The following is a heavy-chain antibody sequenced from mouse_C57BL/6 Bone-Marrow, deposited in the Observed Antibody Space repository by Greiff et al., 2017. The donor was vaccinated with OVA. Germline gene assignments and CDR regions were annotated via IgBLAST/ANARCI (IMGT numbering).Heavy chain of an antibody. CDR3: VGVMVTTRAGFSY. D-gene: IGHD2-2*01. Sequence: VKLMESGPGLVAPSQSLSITCTVSGFSLTSYGVDWVRQPPGKGLEWLGVIWGGGSTNYNSALMSRLSISKDNSKSQVFLKMNSLQTDDTAMYYCVGVMVTTRAGFSYWGQGTLVTVSA. J-gene: IGHJ3*01. CDR1: GFSLTSYG. V-gene: IGHV2-9*01. CDR2: IWGGGST.